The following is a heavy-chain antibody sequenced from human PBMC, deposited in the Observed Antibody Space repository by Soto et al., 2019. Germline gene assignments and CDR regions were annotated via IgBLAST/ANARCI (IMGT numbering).Heavy chain of an antibody. J-gene: IGHJ4*02. CDR2: RSAYNGNT. CDR1: GYTFASYA. Sequence: QVQLVQSGAAVKKPGASVKVSCKAPGYTFASYAISWMRQAPGQGLEWMGRRSAYNGNTNYAQKRQGRVTMTTDTSTRTAYMELRSLRSADTAVYYGASDPPPPDYWGQGTLVTVSS. CDR3: ASDPPPPDY. V-gene: IGHV1-18*01.